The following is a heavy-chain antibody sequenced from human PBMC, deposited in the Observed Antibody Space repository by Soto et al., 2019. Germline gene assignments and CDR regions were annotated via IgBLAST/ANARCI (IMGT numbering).Heavy chain of an antibody. D-gene: IGHD6-19*01. V-gene: IGHV4-59*01. CDR2: IYYSGST. CDR1: GGSISTYY. Sequence: SETLSLTCTVSGGSISTYYWSWIRQPPGKGLEWIGYIYYSGSTSYNPSLKSRVTISVDTSKNQFSLKLRSVTAADTAVYYCDSHRSSRCDQGYGMDVWGQGTTVTVSS. J-gene: IGHJ6*02. CDR3: DSHRSSRCDQGYGMDV.